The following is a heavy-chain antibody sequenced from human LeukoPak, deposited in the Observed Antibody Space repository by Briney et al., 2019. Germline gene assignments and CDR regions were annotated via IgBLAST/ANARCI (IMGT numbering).Heavy chain of an antibody. Sequence: GGSLRLSCTASGFTFRNYWMTWVRQAPGREPEFLANINPSGTETYYGDPAQGRFIISRDSAKNLVFLQMNSLRGEDSAVYYCGTFGYGAAVDLWGRGTLVTVSS. V-gene: IGHV3-7*01. CDR1: GFTFRNYW. J-gene: IGHJ4*01. CDR2: INPSGTET. D-gene: IGHD4/OR15-4a*01. CDR3: GTFGYGAAVDL.